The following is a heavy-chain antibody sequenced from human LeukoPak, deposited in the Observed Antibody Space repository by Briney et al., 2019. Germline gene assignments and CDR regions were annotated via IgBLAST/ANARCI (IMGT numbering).Heavy chain of an antibody. V-gene: IGHV1-18*01. CDR2: ISAYNGNT. CDR1: GYTFTSYG. D-gene: IGHD3-3*01. J-gene: IGHJ5*02. Sequence: ASVKVSCKASGYTFTSYGISWVRRAPGQGLEWMGWISAYNGNTNYAQKLQGRVTMTTDTSTSTAYMELRSLRSDDTAVYYCARDYDFWSGYYGRPNWFDPWGQGTLVTVSS. CDR3: ARDYDFWSGYYGRPNWFDP.